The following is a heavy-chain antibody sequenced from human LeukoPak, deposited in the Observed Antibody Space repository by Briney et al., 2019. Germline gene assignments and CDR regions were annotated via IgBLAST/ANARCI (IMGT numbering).Heavy chain of an antibody. J-gene: IGHJ4*02. CDR3: TRESGSYHGNDF. D-gene: IGHD1-26*01. CDR1: GYTFTSYA. Sequence: VASVTVSCKASGYTFTSYAMHWVRQAPGQRLEWMGRINPNNGGTNYAQKFQGRVTMTGDTSISTAYMELSSLRSDDTAVYYCTRESGSYHGNDFWGQGTLVTVSS. V-gene: IGHV1-2*06. CDR2: INPNNGGT.